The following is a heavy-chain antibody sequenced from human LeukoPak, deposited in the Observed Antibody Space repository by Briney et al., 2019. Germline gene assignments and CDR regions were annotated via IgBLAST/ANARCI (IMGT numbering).Heavy chain of an antibody. CDR2: ISYDGSNK. CDR1: GFTFSSYA. Sequence: PGGSLRLSCAASGFTFSSYAMHWVRQAPGKGLEWVAVISYDGSNKYYADSVKGRFTISRDNSKNTLYLQMNSLRAEDTAVYYCAREGGDYDAFDIWGQGTMVTVSS. J-gene: IGHJ3*02. V-gene: IGHV3-30*04. D-gene: IGHD4-17*01. CDR3: AREGGDYDAFDI.